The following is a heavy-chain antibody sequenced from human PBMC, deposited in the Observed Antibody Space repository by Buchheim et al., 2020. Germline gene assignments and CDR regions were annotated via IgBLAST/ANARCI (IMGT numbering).Heavy chain of an antibody. CDR3: ARGGIAAAYFYYYYGMDV. V-gene: IGHV4-34*01. J-gene: IGHJ6*02. Sequence: QVQLQQWGAGLLKPSETLSLTCAVYGGSFSGYYWSWIRQPPGKGLEWIGEINHSGSTNYNPSLKSRVTISVDTYKNQFSLKLSSVTAADTAVYYCARGGIAAAYFYYYYGMDVWGQGTT. D-gene: IGHD6-13*01. CDR1: GGSFSGYY. CDR2: INHSGST.